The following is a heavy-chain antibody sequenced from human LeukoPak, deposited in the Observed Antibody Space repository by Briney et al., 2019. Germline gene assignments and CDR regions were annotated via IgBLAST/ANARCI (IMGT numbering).Heavy chain of an antibody. D-gene: IGHD1-26*01. CDR3: ARRVGANDAFDF. Sequence: PGESLTLSCTGSGYRFSIYWIAWVRQMPGKGLEWLGIIYPGDSDTRYSPSFQGQVTVSVDNSINTAYLQWSSLKASDTAIYYCARRVGANDAFDFWGQGTMVNVFS. CDR2: IYPGDSDT. J-gene: IGHJ3*01. CDR1: GYRFSIYW. V-gene: IGHV5-51*01.